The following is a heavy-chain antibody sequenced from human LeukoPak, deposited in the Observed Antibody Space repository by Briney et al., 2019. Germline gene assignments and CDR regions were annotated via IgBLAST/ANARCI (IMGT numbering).Heavy chain of an antibody. CDR2: ISSSGSSK. D-gene: IGHD5-12*01. CDR1: GFTFSSYE. Sequence: GGSLRLSCAASGFTFSSYEMNWVRQAPGKGLEWASYISSSGSSKFYADSVKGRFTISRDNAKNSLYLQMNSLRAEDTAVYYCARDGHSGLFDFWGQGTLVTVSS. J-gene: IGHJ4*02. V-gene: IGHV3-48*03. CDR3: ARDGHSGLFDF.